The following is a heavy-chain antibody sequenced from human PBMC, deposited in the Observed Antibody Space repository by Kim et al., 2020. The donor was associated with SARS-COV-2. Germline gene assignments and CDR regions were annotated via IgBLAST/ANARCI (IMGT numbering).Heavy chain of an antibody. D-gene: IGHD3-22*01. CDR2: ISRGGSSI. V-gene: IGHV3-21*01. Sequence: GGSLRLSCAASGFTFSTYHMTWVRQAPGKGLEWLSSISRGGSSIFYADSVKGRFTISRDNAVNSLYLQLDSLRAEDTAVYYCARAGDYYASAGYPDYFD. J-gene: IGHJ4*01. CDR1: GFTFSTYH. CDR3: ARAGDYYASAGYPDYFD.